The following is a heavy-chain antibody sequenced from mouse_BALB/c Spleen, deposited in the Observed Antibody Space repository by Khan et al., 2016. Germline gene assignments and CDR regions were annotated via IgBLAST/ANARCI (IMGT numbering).Heavy chain of an antibody. D-gene: IGHD2-3*01. CDR2: ILPGSGSA. Sequence: QMQLKQSGAELMKPGASVKISCKATGYTFSTYWIEWVKQRPGHGLEWIGEILPGSGSATYNEKFKDKATFTADTSSNTAYMQISSLTSEDSAVYYCARWLLGAMDYWGQGTSVTVSS. V-gene: IGHV1-9*01. CDR1: GYTFSTYW. CDR3: ARWLLGAMDY. J-gene: IGHJ4*01.